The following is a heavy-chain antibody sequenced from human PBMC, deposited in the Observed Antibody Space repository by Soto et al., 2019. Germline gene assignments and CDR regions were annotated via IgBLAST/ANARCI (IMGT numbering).Heavy chain of an antibody. Sequence: ASVKVSCKASSFIFTSYGINWVRQAPGQGLEWMGWISGYNGNTKYGQKFQDRVTLTADTSTATAFMEVRSLRGDDSAVYYCATSGGHHFGMDVWGQGATVTVSS. V-gene: IGHV1-18*01. D-gene: IGHD2-8*02. CDR3: ATSGGHHFGMDV. CDR2: ISGYNGNT. CDR1: SFIFTSYG. J-gene: IGHJ6*02.